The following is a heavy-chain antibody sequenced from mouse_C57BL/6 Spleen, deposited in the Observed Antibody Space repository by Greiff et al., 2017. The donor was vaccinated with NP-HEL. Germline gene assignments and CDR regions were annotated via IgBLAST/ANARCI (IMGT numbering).Heavy chain of an antibody. CDR3: ARGGSTMITTKEWFAY. D-gene: IGHD2-4*01. Sequence: VKLQESGPELVKPGASVKISCKASGYAFSSSWMNWVKQRPGKGLEWIGRIYPGDGDTNYNGKFKGKATLTADKSSSTAYMQLSSLTSEDSAVYFCARGGSTMITTKEWFAYWGQGTLVTVSA. CDR1: GYAFSSSW. V-gene: IGHV1-82*01. J-gene: IGHJ3*01. CDR2: IYPGDGDT.